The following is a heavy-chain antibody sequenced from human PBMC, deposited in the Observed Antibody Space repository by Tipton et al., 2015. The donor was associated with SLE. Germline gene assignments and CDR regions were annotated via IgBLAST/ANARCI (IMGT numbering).Heavy chain of an antibody. D-gene: IGHD4/OR15-4a*01. Sequence: SLRLSCAASGFTFSSYAMSWVRQAPGKGLEWVSVIYSGGSTYYADSVKGRFTISRDNSNNTLYLQMNSLRTEDTAVYYCARDMAVTLRGHEFWGQGTLVTVSS. V-gene: IGHV3-53*05. CDR1: GFTFSSYA. CDR2: IYSGGST. CDR3: ARDMAVTLRGHEF. J-gene: IGHJ4*02.